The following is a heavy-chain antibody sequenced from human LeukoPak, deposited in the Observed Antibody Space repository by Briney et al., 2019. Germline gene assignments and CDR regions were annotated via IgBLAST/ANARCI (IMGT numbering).Heavy chain of an antibody. CDR1: GYTFTSYD. CDR3: ARVGYGSGSYPR. CDR2: MNPNSGNT. J-gene: IGHJ4*02. D-gene: IGHD3-10*01. Sequence: ASVKVSCKASGYTFTSYDINWVRQATGQGLEWMGWMNPNSGNTGYAQKFQGRVTMTRNTSISTDYMELSSLRSEDTAVYYCARVGYGSGSYPRWGQGTLVTVSS. V-gene: IGHV1-8*01.